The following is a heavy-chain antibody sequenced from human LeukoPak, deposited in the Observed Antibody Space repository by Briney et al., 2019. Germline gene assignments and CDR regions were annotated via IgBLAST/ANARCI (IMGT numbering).Heavy chain of an antibody. V-gene: IGHV4-39*02. CDR3: ARDIVLMVYAPELSRGSDDSYGMDV. J-gene: IGHJ6*02. Sequence: SETLSLTCPVSGGSLSSSNYNLGWVRPPPREGPGGIASIYYKGAPFFNPSLKSRVTTSVDTSKSQFSLKLSSVTAADTAVYYCARDIVLMVYAPELSRGSDDSYGMDVWGQGTTVTVSS. CDR1: GGSLSSSNYN. D-gene: IGHD2-8*01. CDR2: IYYKGAP.